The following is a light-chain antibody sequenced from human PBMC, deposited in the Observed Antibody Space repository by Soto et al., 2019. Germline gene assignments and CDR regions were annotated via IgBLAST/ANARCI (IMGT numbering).Light chain of an antibody. CDR1: SSDVGAYNF. V-gene: IGLV2-14*03. J-gene: IGLJ2*01. CDR2: DVT. CDR3: SSYTTSNTLV. Sequence: QSALTQPASVSGSPGQSITISCTGTSSDVGAYNFVSWYQQHPGKAPKLMIYDVTNRPSGVSSRFSGSKSGNTASLAISGLQAEDEADYYCSSYTTSNTLVFGGGTKRTVL.